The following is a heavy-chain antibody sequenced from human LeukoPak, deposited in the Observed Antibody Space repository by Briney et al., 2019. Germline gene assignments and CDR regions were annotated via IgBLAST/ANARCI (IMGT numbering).Heavy chain of an antibody. D-gene: IGHD3-22*01. CDR2: ISSSSSYI. Sequence: PGRSLRLSCAASGFTFSSYGMHWVRQAPGRGLEWVSSISSSSSYIYYADSVKGRFTISRDNAKNSLYLQMNSLRAEDTAVYYCARALDYYDSSGYYSGLDYWGQGTLVTVSS. CDR3: ARALDYYDSSGYYSGLDY. J-gene: IGHJ4*02. CDR1: GFTFSSYG. V-gene: IGHV3-21*01.